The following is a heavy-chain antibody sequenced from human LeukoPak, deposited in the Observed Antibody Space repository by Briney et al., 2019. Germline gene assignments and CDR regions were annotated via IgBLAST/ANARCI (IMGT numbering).Heavy chain of an antibody. D-gene: IGHD2-15*01. CDR2: IIPIFGTA. V-gene: IGHV1-69*06. J-gene: IGHJ4*02. CDR1: GGTFSSYA. CDR3: ARERCSGGSCYLYYFDY. Sequence: ASVKVSCKASGGTFSSYAISWVRQSPGQGREGMGGIIPIFGTANDAQKFQGRVTITADKSTSTAYIELSSLRSEDTAVYYCARERCSGGSCYLYYFDYWGQGTLVTVSS.